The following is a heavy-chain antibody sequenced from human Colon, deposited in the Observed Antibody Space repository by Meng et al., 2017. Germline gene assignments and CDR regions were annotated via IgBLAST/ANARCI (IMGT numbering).Heavy chain of an antibody. D-gene: IGHD6-13*01. J-gene: IGHJ3*02. CDR2: IYARGGT. CDR3: ARDQSAAGDGDAFDI. V-gene: IGHV4-61*02. CDR1: GGSISSGIYY. Sequence: QGQLRESGPGLVKPSDTLPLTCTVSGGSISSGIYYWSWIRQPAGKGLEWVGHIYARGGTNYNPSLRSRVTMSLDTSKNQFSLTLKSVTAADTALYFCARDQSAAGDGDAFDIWGQGTMVTVSS.